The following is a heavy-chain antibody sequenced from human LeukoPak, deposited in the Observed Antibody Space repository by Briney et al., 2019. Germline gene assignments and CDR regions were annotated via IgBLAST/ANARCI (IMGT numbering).Heavy chain of an antibody. Sequence: GGSLRLSCAASGFTFSNAWMSWVRQAPGKGLEWVGRINSKTDGGTTDYAAPGKGRFSISRDDSTITLYLQMNSLKAEDTAVYYCTMIPDYGDYFDYWGQGTLVTVSS. V-gene: IGHV3-15*01. CDR1: GFTFSNAW. CDR2: INSKTDGGTT. CDR3: TMIPDYGDYFDY. D-gene: IGHD4-17*01. J-gene: IGHJ4*02.